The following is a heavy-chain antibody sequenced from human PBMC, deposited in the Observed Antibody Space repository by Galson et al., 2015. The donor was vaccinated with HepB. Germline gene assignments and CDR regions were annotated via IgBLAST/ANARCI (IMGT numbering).Heavy chain of an antibody. CDR1: GFTFSSYG. J-gene: IGHJ3*02. Sequence: SLRLSCAASGFTFSSYGMHWVRQAPGKGLEWVAVIWYDGSKKYYADSVKGRFTISRDNSKNTLYLQMHSLRAEDTAGYYCARERIGIAAGGDAFDIWGQGTMVTVDS. V-gene: IGHV3-33*01. CDR3: ARERIGIAAGGDAFDI. D-gene: IGHD6-13*01. CDR2: IWYDGSKK.